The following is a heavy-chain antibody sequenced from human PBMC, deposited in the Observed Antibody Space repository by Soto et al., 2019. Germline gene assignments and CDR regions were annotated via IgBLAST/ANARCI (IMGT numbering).Heavy chain of an antibody. Sequence: QITLKESGPTLVKPTQTLTLTCTFSGFSLSTSGVGVGWIRQPPGKALEWLALIYWDDDKRYSPSLKSRLTITKDAYKNQVVLTMTNMDPVDTATYYCARSSSWGAFDIWGQGTMVTVSS. D-gene: IGHD1-26*01. CDR3: ARSSSWGAFDI. CDR2: IYWDDDK. J-gene: IGHJ3*02. V-gene: IGHV2-5*02. CDR1: GFSLSTSGVG.